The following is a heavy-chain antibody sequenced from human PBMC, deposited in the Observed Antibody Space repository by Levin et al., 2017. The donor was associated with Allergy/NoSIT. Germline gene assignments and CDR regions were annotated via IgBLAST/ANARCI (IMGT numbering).Heavy chain of an antibody. V-gene: IGHV4-4*02. CDR2: IDHSGRT. Sequence: SETLSLTCDVSGASISSKNWWSWVRQPPGKGLEWIGEIDHSGRTNYNSSLESRATISVDKAKNQFSLKVTSVTAADTAVYYCARDRGGDYGDYYFDSWGQGTRVTVSS. J-gene: IGHJ4*02. CDR3: ARDRGGDYGDYYFDS. CDR1: GASISSKNW. D-gene: IGHD4-17*01.